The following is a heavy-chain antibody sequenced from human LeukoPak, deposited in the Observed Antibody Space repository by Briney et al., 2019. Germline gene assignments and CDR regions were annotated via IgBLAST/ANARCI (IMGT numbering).Heavy chain of an antibody. CDR1: GGSFSGYY. J-gene: IGHJ4*02. CDR3: ARGRSDYVWGSYRLPFDY. V-gene: IGHV4-34*01. CDR2: INHSGST. D-gene: IGHD3-16*02. Sequence: KPSETLSLTCAVYGGSFSGYYWSWIRQPPRKGLEWIGEINHSGSTNYNPSLKSRVTISVDTSKNQFSLKLSSVTAADTAIYYCARGRSDYVWGSYRLPFDYWGQGTLVTVSS.